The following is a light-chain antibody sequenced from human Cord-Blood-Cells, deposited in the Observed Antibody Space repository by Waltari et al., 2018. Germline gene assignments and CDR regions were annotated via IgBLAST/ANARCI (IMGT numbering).Light chain of an antibody. V-gene: IGLV4-69*01. J-gene: IGLJ3*02. CDR3: QTWGTGIRV. CDR1: IGHSSHA. CDR2: LNSDGSH. Sequence: QLVLTQSPSASASLGAPVTLTVTLRIGHSSHATAWTQQQPENGPRYSMKLNSDGSHSKGDGIPDRFACSSSGAEPYPTIASLQSEDEADYYCQTWGTGIRVFGGGTKLTVL.